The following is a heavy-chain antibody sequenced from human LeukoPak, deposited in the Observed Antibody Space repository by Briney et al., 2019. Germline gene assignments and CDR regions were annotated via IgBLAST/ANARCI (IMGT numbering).Heavy chain of an antibody. Sequence: SETLSLTCTVSGGSISSSSYYWGWIRQPPGKGLEWIGSIYYSGSTYYNPSLKSRVTISVDTSKNQVSLKLSSVTAADTAVYYCASLVVVITPGGFDPWGQGTLVTVSS. V-gene: IGHV4-39*01. CDR2: IYYSGST. CDR1: GGSISSSSYY. D-gene: IGHD3-22*01. J-gene: IGHJ5*02. CDR3: ASLVVVITPGGFDP.